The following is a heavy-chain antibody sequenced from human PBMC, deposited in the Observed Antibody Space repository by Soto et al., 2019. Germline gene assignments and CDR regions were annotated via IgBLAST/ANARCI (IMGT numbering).Heavy chain of an antibody. V-gene: IGHV5-51*01. CDR2: INPADSDT. D-gene: IGHD3-22*01. J-gene: IGHJ5*01. CDR3: ARPDSSGWYDC. CDR1: GNIFTNLW. Sequence: GESPEISCSGSGNIFTNLWIARVRQMPGKGLEWMAIINPADSDTRYSPSFQGQVTVSVDKPTTTAYLQWSSLKGSETGMYYCARPDSSGWYDCWGQGTLVTVSS.